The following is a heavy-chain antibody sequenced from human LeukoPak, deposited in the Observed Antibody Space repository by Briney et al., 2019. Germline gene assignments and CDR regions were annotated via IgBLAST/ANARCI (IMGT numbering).Heavy chain of an antibody. J-gene: IGHJ3*02. CDR3: AAPYSSGWYRDPFSAFDI. CDR1: GYTFTSYA. V-gene: IGHV1-3*01. CDR2: TNAGNGNT. D-gene: IGHD6-19*01. Sequence: ASVKVSCKASGYTFTSYAMHWVRQAPGQRLEWMGWTNAGNGNTKYSQKFQGRVTITRDTSASTAYMELSSLRSEDTAVYYCAAPYSSGWYRDPFSAFDIWGQGTMVTVSS.